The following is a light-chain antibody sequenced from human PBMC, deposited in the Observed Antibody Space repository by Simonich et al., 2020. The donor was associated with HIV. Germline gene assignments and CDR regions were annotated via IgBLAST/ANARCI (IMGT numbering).Light chain of an antibody. CDR3: QQYYTTPMYT. CDR1: QSVSSSY. V-gene: IGKV3D-20*01. CDR2: DAS. J-gene: IGKJ2*01. Sequence: EIVMTQSPATLSLSPGERATLSCRASQSVSSSYLAWYQQKPGLATRLLIYDASSRATGIPDRFSGSGSGTDFTLTISRLEPEDVAVYYCQQYYTTPMYTFGQGTKLEIK.